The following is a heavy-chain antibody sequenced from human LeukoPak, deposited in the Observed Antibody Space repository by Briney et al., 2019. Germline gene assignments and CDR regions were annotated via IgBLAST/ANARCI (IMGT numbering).Heavy chain of an antibody. V-gene: IGHV1-2*02. D-gene: IGHD6-6*01. CDR2: INPNSGGT. Sequence: GASVKVSCKASGYTFTDYYIHWVRQAPGQGLEWMGWINPNSGGTNYAQKFQGRVTMTRDTSISTAYMELSRLRSDDTAVYYCARVAAEIAARDDYYYMDVWGKGTTVTVSS. J-gene: IGHJ6*03. CDR3: ARVAAEIAARDDYYYMDV. CDR1: GYTFTDYY.